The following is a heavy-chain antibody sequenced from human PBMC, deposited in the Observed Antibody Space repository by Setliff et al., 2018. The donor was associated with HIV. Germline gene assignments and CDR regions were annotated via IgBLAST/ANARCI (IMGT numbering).Heavy chain of an antibody. CDR3: ARGAPYCNHGICRLFDY. Sequence: SETLSLTCAVYGESFSGYYWSWIRQPAGKGLEWLGEINHSGRAKYNPSLKSRVTISVDTSKNQFSLRLSSVTAADTAVYYCARGAPYCNHGICRLFDYWGQGNLVTVSS. D-gene: IGHD2-8*01. V-gene: IGHV4-34*01. J-gene: IGHJ4*02. CDR2: INHSGRA. CDR1: GESFSGYY.